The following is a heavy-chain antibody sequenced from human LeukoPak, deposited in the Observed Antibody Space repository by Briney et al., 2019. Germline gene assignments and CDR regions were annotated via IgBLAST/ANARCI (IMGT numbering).Heavy chain of an antibody. J-gene: IGHJ5*02. CDR1: GFTFSSYA. V-gene: IGHV3-23*01. CDR3: ARSGYYDSSALNWFDP. D-gene: IGHD3-22*01. Sequence: GGSLRLSCAASGFTFSSYALSWVRQAPGKGLEWVSVISGSGGVTYYADSVKGRFTISRDNSKNTLYLQMNSLRVEDTAVYYCARSGYYDSSALNWFDPWGQGTLVTVSS. CDR2: ISGSGGVT.